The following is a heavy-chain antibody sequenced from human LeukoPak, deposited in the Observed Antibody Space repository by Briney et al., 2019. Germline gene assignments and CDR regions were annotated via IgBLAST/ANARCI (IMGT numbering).Heavy chain of an antibody. CDR2: IKSKTDGGTT. Sequence: GGSLRLSCAASGFTFSNAWMSWVRQAPGKGLEWVGRIKSKTDGGTTDYAAPVKGRFTISRDDSKNTLYLQMNSLKTEDTAVYYCTTGRIAAVGNWFDPWGQGTLVTVSS. V-gene: IGHV3-15*01. D-gene: IGHD6-13*01. CDR3: TTGRIAAVGNWFDP. J-gene: IGHJ5*02. CDR1: GFTFSNAW.